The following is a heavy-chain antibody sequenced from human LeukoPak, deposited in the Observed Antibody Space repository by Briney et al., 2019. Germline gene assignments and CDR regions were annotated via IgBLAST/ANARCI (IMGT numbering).Heavy chain of an antibody. CDR2: IYYSGST. CDR1: GGSISSSSYY. CDR3: ARLQSFTDY. J-gene: IGHJ4*02. V-gene: IGHV4-39*01. Sequence: PSETLSLTCTVSGGSISSSSYYWGWIRQPPGKGLEWIGSIYYSGSTYYNPSLKSRVTISVDTSKNQFSLKLSSVTAADTAVYYCARLQSFTDYWGQGTLVTVSS.